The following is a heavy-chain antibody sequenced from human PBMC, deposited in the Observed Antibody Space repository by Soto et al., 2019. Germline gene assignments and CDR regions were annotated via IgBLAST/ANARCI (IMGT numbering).Heavy chain of an antibody. Sequence: EVQLVESGGGLVQPGGSLRLSCAASGFTFSSYSMNWVRQPPGKGLEWVSYISSSSSTIYYADSVKGRFTISRDNAKNSLYPQMNSLRAEDTAVYYCAREDDYLNWFDPWGQGTLVTVSS. CDR3: AREDDYLNWFDP. J-gene: IGHJ5*02. V-gene: IGHV3-48*01. CDR2: ISSSSSTI. CDR1: GFTFSSYS. D-gene: IGHD4-17*01.